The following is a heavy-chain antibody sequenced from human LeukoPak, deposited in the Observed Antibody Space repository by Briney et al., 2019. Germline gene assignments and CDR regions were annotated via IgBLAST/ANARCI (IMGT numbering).Heavy chain of an antibody. CDR1: GFTFNAYT. CDR2: ISNDGSNK. V-gene: IGHV3-30*04. Sequence: PGGSLRLSCAASGFTFNAYTMHWVRQAPGKGLEWVARISNDGSNKYYTDSVKGRFTISRDSSKNTVYLQMNTLRAEDTAVYYCARDRGYCSGGSCYSVPGYWGQGTLVTVSS. CDR3: ARDRGYCSGGSCYSVPGY. D-gene: IGHD2-15*01. J-gene: IGHJ4*02.